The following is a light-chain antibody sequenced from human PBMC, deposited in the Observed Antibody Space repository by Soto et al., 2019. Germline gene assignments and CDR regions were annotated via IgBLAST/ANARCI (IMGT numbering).Light chain of an antibody. V-gene: IGKV1-5*01. CDR1: QSISSW. CDR2: DAS. Sequence: DIQMTQSPSTLSAFVGDRVTITCRASQSISSWLAWYQQRPGKAPNLLIYDASSLESGVPSRFSGSGSGTEFTLTINSLQPGDFAVYFCGQFVSSPPRTFGQGTKVEIK. CDR3: GQFVSSPPRT. J-gene: IGKJ1*01.